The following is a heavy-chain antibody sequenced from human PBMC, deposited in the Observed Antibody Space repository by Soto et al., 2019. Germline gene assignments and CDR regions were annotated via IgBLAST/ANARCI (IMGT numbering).Heavy chain of an antibody. J-gene: IGHJ2*01. Sequence: QVQLQESGPGLVKPSETLSLTCTVSGGSISSYYWSWIRQPPGKGLEWIGYIHYSGTTNYNPSLKGRVTLSVDTSNYHFSLRLSSVTAADTAVYYCARDRKDASSTRCCDWYFDLWGRGTLVTVSS. CDR2: IHYSGTT. CDR3: ARDRKDASSTRCCDWYFDL. V-gene: IGHV4-59*01. CDR1: GGSISSYY. D-gene: IGHD2-2*01.